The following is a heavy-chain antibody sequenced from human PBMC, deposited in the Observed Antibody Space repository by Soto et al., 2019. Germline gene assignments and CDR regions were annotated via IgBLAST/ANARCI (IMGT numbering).Heavy chain of an antibody. CDR1: CYTFTGDG. Sequence: GPSVKGSCKASCYTFTGDGISWVRQAPGQGLEWMGWISAYNGNTNYAQKLQGRVTMTTDTSTSTAYMELRSLRSDDTAVYYCARDMRGDYDNWGQGTQVTFPS. D-gene: IGHD4-17*01. J-gene: IGHJ4*02. V-gene: IGHV1-18*01. CDR3: ARDMRGDYDN. CDR2: ISAYNGNT.